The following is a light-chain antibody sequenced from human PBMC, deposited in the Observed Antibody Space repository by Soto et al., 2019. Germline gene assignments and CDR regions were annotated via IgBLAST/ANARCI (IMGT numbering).Light chain of an antibody. CDR2: AAS. J-gene: IGKJ2*03. V-gene: IGKV3-11*02. Sequence: EMVLTQSPATLSLSPGERATLSCRAAQSISTYLAWNQQKPGQGPRLLIYAASNRATGIPARFSGSGSGRDFTLTISSLEPEDFAVYYCQRRGGFGRGKKLEI. CDR1: QSISTY. CDR3: QRRGG.